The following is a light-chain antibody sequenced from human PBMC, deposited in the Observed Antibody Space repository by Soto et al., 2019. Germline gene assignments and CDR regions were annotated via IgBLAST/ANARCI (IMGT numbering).Light chain of an antibody. V-gene: IGKV3-15*01. J-gene: IGKJ1*01. CDR3: QQYTDWPPWT. CDR2: DVS. CDR1: QGVSSR. Sequence: EIVMTQSPATLAESPGDRATLSCRASQGVSSRLAWYQQKPGQAPRLLIYDVSTRASDTPTRFSGSGSGTEFTLTISSLQSEDFAIYYCQQYTDWPPWTFGQGTKVEIK.